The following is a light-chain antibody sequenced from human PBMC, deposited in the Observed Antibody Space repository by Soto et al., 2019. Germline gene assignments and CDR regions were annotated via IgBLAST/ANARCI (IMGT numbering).Light chain of an antibody. V-gene: IGKV1-9*01. Sequence: IQLTQSPSSLSASVGDRVTISCRASQGIANFLAWYQQKPGKAPKLLIYGASTLQSGVPSRFSGSGSGTDFTLNISSLQPEDFATYYCQQLNSFPIPFGPGTKADIK. CDR2: GAS. J-gene: IGKJ3*01. CDR3: QQLNSFPIP. CDR1: QGIANF.